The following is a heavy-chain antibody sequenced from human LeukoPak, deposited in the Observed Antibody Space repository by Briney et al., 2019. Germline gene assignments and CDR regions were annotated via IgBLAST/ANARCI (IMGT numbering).Heavy chain of an antibody. CDR2: IYTSGST. Sequence: SETLSLTCTVSDGAIAGYSWSWIRQPAGKGLEWIGRIYTSGSTNYNPSLKSRVTISVDTSKNQFSLKLSSVTAADTAVYYCARMDWGAAAGTYDYWGQGTLVTVSS. D-gene: IGHD6-13*01. CDR3: ARMDWGAAAGTYDY. J-gene: IGHJ4*02. V-gene: IGHV4-4*07. CDR1: DGAIAGYS.